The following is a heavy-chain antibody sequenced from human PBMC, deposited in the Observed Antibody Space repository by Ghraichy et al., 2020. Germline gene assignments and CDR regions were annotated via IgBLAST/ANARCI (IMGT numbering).Heavy chain of an antibody. Sequence: KFQGRVTITRDTSASTAYMELSSLRSEDTAVYYCARGGQLVQHDYWGQGTLVTVSS. V-gene: IGHV1-3*01. CDR3: ARGGQLVQHDY. D-gene: IGHD6-13*01. J-gene: IGHJ4*02.